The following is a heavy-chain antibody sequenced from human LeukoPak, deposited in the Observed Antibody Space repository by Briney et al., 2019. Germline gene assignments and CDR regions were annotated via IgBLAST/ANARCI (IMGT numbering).Heavy chain of an antibody. D-gene: IGHD3-22*01. CDR2: INPNSGGT. V-gene: IGHV1-2*02. CDR1: GYTFTGYY. CDR3: ARRSDSSGYRGSQYFQH. Sequence: ASVKVSCKASGYTFTGYYMHWVRQAPGQGLEWMGWINPNSGGTNYAQKFQGRVTMTRDTSISTAYMELSRLRSDDTAVYYCARRSDSSGYRGSQYFQHWGQGTLVTVSS. J-gene: IGHJ1*01.